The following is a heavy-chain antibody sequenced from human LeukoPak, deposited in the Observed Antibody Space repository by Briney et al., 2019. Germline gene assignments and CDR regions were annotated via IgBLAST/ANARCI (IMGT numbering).Heavy chain of an antibody. CDR2: INPNSGGT. Sequence: ASVKVSCKASGYTFTGYYMHWVRQAPGQGPEWMGWINPNSGGTNYAQKFQGRVTMTRDTSISTAYMELSRLRSDDTAVYYCARVSYIAAATPWFDPWGQGTLVTVSS. J-gene: IGHJ5*02. CDR3: ARVSYIAAATPWFDP. CDR1: GYTFTGYY. D-gene: IGHD6-13*01. V-gene: IGHV1-2*02.